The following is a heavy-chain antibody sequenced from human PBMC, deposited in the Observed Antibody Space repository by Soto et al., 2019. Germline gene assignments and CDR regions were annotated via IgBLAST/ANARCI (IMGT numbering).Heavy chain of an antibody. J-gene: IGHJ3*02. D-gene: IGHD3-3*01. CDR3: AKDSRLPGFGRLIHAFDI. CDR2: ISGSLGSA. CDR1: GFTFNDYA. V-gene: IGHV3-23*01. Sequence: EMQLLESGGDLGQPGGSLRLSCAVSGFTFNDYAMSWVRQAPGKWLEWFSTISGSLGSAYYAASVEGRFTISGDNSNNTLYLHMNSLRVEDTATYYCAKDSRLPGFGRLIHAFDIWGHGTMVTVSS.